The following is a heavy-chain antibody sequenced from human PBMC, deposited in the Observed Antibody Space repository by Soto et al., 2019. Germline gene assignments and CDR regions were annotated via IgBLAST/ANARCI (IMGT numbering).Heavy chain of an antibody. Sequence: ASVKVSCKASGYTFTSYGISWVRQAPGQGLEWMGWISAYNGNTNYAQKLQGRVTMTTDTSTSTAYMELRSLRSDDTAVYYCARDTNSSGWSHYGYWGQGTLVTVPQ. V-gene: IGHV1-18*01. CDR2: ISAYNGNT. CDR1: GYTFTSYG. D-gene: IGHD6-19*01. J-gene: IGHJ4*02. CDR3: ARDTNSSGWSHYGY.